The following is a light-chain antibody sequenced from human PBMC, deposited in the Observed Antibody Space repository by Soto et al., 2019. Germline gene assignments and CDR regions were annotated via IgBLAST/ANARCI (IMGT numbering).Light chain of an antibody. V-gene: IGKV1-5*01. CDR1: QSISRW. CDR3: QQYNPYSPRT. CDR2: DAP. Sequence: DIQMTQSPSTLSASVGDRVIITCRASQSISRWLAWYQQKSGQAPKLLIYDAPSLQSGAPSRFSGSGSGTEFTLTISTLQPDDFATYYCQQYNPYSPRTFGQGTKVEIK. J-gene: IGKJ1*01.